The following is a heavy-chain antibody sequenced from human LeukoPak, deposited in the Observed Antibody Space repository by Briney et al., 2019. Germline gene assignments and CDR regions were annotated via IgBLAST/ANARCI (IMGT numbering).Heavy chain of an antibody. D-gene: IGHD3-22*01. CDR3: ARNPYYDSSGYYH. CDR2: NYYRGST. CDR1: GDSISSSSYY. J-gene: IGHJ4*02. Sequence: SETLSLTCTVSGDSISSSSYYWGWIRQPPGKGLEWIGSNYYRGSTYYNPSLKSRVTLSIDTSKNQFSLKLSSVTAADTAVYYCARNPYYDSSGYYHWGQGTLVTVSS. V-gene: IGHV4-39*07.